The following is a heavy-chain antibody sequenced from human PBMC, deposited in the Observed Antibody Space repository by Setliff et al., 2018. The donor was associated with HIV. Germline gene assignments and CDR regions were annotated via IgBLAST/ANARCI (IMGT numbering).Heavy chain of an antibody. V-gene: IGHV1-18*01. CDR3: AGLIKHYDFWSGYYGAYYYYMDV. J-gene: IGHJ6*03. Sequence: VASVKVSCKASGYTFSTYGISWVRQAPGQGLEWMGWVTPYNNNTQYTQHLQGRVTMTTDTYTSTAYMDLRSLRSDDTAVYYCAGLIKHYDFWSGYYGAYYYYMDVWGTGTTVTVSS. CDR1: GYTFSTYG. CDR2: VTPYNNNT. D-gene: IGHD3-3*01.